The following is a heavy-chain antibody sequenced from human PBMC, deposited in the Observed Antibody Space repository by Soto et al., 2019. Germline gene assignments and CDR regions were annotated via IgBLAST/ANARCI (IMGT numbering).Heavy chain of an antibody. J-gene: IGHJ6*02. Sequence: GGALRLSCAGSGFTFSSYAMHWVRQAPGKGLEWVAVISYDGSNKYYADSVKGRFTISRDNSKNTLYLQMNSLRAEDTAVYYCARDRHSSSWKDSIYYYYYGMDVWGQGTTVTVSS. V-gene: IGHV3-30-3*01. D-gene: IGHD6-13*01. CDR3: ARDRHSSSWKDSIYYYYYGMDV. CDR1: GFTFSSYA. CDR2: ISYDGSNK.